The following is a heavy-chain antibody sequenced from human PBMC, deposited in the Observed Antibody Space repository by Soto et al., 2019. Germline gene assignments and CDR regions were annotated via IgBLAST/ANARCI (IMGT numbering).Heavy chain of an antibody. CDR1: GDSVSSNRAA. V-gene: IGHV6-1*01. Sequence: SQTLSLTCAISGDSVSSNRAAWNWIRQSPSRGLEWLGRTYYRSKWYNDYAVSVKSRITINPDTSKNQVSLQLNSVTPEDTAVDYCERGAWNDWFGVWFDPWGQGTLVTVSS. CDR2: TYYRSKWYN. D-gene: IGHD3-9*01. J-gene: IGHJ5*02. CDR3: ERGAWNDWFGVWFDP.